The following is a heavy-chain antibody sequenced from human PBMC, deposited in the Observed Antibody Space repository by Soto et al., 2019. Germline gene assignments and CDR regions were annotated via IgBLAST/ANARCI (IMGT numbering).Heavy chain of an antibody. CDR2: IYTSGTT. CDR3: AREDYYDTGYYVV. D-gene: IGHD3-9*01. Sequence: PXETLSIPCTVSGRSISGYYWGWIRQPAGERLEWIGRIYTSGTTDFNPSLKGRVTMSVDTSKNQFSLKLTSVTAADTALYYCAREDYYDTGYYVVWGQGTQVTV. J-gene: IGHJ4*02. CDR1: GRSISGYY. V-gene: IGHV4-4*07.